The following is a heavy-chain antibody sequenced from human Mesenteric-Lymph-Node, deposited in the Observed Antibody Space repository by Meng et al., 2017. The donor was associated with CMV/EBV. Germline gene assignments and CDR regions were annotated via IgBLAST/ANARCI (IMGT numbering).Heavy chain of an antibody. CDR2: MYSAGST. V-gene: IGHV3-66*02. CDR3: ARGDGYSHDDDFYCYAMDV. CDR1: GFTVSSNY. Sequence: GGSLRLSCAASGFTVSSNYMNWVRQAPGKGLEWVSVMYSAGSTFYADSVKGRFTISRVDSENTVYLQMNSLRAEDTAVYYCARGDGYSHDDDFYCYAMDVWGQGATVTVSS. D-gene: IGHD5-18*01. J-gene: IGHJ6*02.